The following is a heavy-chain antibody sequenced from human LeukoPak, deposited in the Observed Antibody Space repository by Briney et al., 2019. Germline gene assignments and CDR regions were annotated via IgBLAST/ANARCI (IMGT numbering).Heavy chain of an antibody. V-gene: IGHV4-59*01. CDR3: ARDRRTVTTWYYGMDV. Sequence: SETLSLTCTVSGGSISSYYWSWLRQPPGKGLEWIGYIYYSGSTNYNPSLKSRVTISVDTSKNQFSLKLSSVSAADTAVYYCARDRRTVTTWYYGMDVWGQGTTVTVSS. J-gene: IGHJ6*02. D-gene: IGHD4-17*01. CDR2: IYYSGST. CDR1: GGSISSYY.